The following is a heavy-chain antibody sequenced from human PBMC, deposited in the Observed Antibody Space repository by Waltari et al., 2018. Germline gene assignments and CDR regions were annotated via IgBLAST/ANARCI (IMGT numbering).Heavy chain of an antibody. CDR3: VRGYGSGTPMGDS. V-gene: IGHV3-13*01. CDR2: MGIAGDT. J-gene: IGHJ5*01. D-gene: IGHD3-10*01. Sequence: EVQLVESGVGLIQPGRSLRHSCASSEFLFSHYDMHWFRQGTGKGLEWVSAMGIAGDTSYSDSLKGRITISREDARWSLYLQMSSLGVEDTAVYYCVRGYGSGTPMGDSWGQGTLVTVSS. CDR1: EFLFSHYD.